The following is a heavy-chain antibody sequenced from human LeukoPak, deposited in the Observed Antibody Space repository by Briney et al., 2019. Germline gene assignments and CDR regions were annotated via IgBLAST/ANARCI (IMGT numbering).Heavy chain of an antibody. D-gene: IGHD6-13*01. CDR2: INPSGGST. Sequence: GASVKVSCKASGYTFTSYYMHWVRQAPGQGLEWMGIINPSGGSTNYAQKFQGRVTMTRDTSTSTVYMELSSLRSEDTAVYYCARDIGSSSSAHYYFDYWGQGTLVTVSS. V-gene: IGHV1-46*01. J-gene: IGHJ4*02. CDR1: GYTFTSYY. CDR3: ARDIGSSSSAHYYFDY.